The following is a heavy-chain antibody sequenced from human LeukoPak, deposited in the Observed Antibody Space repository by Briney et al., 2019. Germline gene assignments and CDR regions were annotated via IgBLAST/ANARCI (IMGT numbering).Heavy chain of an antibody. J-gene: IGHJ4*02. CDR1: GFTFSNAY. CDR2: IKQDGSEK. Sequence: PGGSLRLSCAASGFTFSNAYMSWVRQAPGKGLEWVANIKQDGSEKYYVDSVKGRFTISRDNAKNSLYLQMNSLRAEDTAVYYCARDLGRTYYYGSGNDYWGQGTLVTVSS. D-gene: IGHD3-10*01. V-gene: IGHV3-7*03. CDR3: ARDLGRTYYYGSGNDY.